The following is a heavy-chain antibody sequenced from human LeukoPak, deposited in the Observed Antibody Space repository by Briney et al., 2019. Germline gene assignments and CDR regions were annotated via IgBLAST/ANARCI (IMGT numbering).Heavy chain of an antibody. CDR3: AKGPDSGYSSRFCDC. J-gene: IGHJ4*02. V-gene: IGHV3-23*01. D-gene: IGHD6-13*01. CDR1: GFTFSNYA. Sequence: GGSLRLSCVGSGFTFSNYAMNWVRQAPGRGLEWVSAISGSGGSTYYADSVKGRFTISRDNSKITLYLQMSSLRAEDTAIYYCAKGPDSGYSSRFCDCWGQGTLVTVSS. CDR2: ISGSGGST.